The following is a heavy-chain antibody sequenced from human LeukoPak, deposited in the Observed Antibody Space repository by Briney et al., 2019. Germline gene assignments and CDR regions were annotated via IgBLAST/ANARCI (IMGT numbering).Heavy chain of an antibody. D-gene: IGHD6-19*01. J-gene: IGHJ4*02. V-gene: IGHV4-31*03. CDR2: IYYSGGT. CDR3: ARVPLDSSGWYIDY. CDR1: GGSISRGGYY. Sequence: PSETLSLTCSVSGGSISRGGYYWSWIHQHPGKGLEWIGYIYYSGGTYYNPSLKSRVTISVDTSKNQFSLKLSSVTAADTAVYYCARVPLDSSGWYIDYWGQGTLVTVSS.